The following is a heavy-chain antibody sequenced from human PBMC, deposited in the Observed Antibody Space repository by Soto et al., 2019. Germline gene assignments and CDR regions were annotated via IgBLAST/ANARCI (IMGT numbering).Heavy chain of an antibody. CDR3: AKFASTPGYSSGWYLPEAENWFDP. Sequence: GESLKISCAASGFTFSSYGMHWVRQAPGKGLEWVAVISYDGSNKYYADSVKGRYTNSRGNSKNTLYLQMKVLRAEDTAVYYCAKFASTPGYSSGWYLPEAENWFDPWGQGTLVTVSS. CDR1: GFTFSSYG. V-gene: IGHV3-30*18. CDR2: ISYDGSNK. J-gene: IGHJ5*02. D-gene: IGHD6-19*01.